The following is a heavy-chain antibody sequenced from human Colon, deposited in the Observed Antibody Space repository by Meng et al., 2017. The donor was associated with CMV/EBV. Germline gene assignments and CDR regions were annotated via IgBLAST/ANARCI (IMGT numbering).Heavy chain of an antibody. CDR1: GFTFSRYS. CDR2: ISSGSSFI. V-gene: IGHV3-21*01. CDR3: TRDRLEGDYSGPGY. D-gene: IGHD2-15*01. J-gene: IGHJ4*02. Sequence: LSLTCAASGFTFSRYSMNWLRQAPGKGLEWVSSISSGSSFIYYPDSVRGRFTISRDDATNSLYLQMNSLRVEDTAVYYCTRDRLEGDYSGPGYWGQGTLVTVSS.